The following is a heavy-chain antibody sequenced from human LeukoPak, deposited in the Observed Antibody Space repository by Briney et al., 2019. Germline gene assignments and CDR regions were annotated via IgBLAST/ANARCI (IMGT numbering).Heavy chain of an antibody. Sequence: SETLSLTCTVSGDSISSHYWSWIRQPPGKGLEWIGYVYYSGNTHYSPPLASRVTISVDTSKNQFSLRLTSMTAADTAVYYCARDDYSNYNSGGDMDVWGKGTTVTVSS. CDR3: ARDDYSNYNSGGDMDV. CDR1: GDSISSHY. J-gene: IGHJ6*03. V-gene: IGHV4-59*11. D-gene: IGHD4-11*01. CDR2: VYYSGNT.